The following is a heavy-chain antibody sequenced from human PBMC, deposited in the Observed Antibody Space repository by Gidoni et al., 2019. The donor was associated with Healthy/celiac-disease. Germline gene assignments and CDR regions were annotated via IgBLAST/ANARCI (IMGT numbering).Heavy chain of an antibody. V-gene: IGHV3-66*02. Sequence: EVQLVESGGGLVQPGGSLRLSCAASGFTVSSNYMSWVRQAPGKGLEWVSVIYSGGSTYYADSVKGRFTISRDNSKNTLYLQMNSLRAEDTAVYYCARDGLRSSSSDDNDYYYYGMDVWGQGTTVTVSS. D-gene: IGHD6-6*01. CDR3: ARDGLRSSSSDDNDYYYYGMDV. J-gene: IGHJ6*02. CDR2: IYSGGST. CDR1: GFTVSSNY.